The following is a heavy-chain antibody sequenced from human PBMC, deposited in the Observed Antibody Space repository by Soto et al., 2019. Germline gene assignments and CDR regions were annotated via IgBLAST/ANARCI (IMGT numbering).Heavy chain of an antibody. CDR2: VSSTGTSP. V-gene: IGHV3-23*01. CDR1: GFTFSNYA. J-gene: IGHJ3*01. CDR3: AKARPSGGYYYVEAFDV. Sequence: GGSLRLSCSASGFTFSNYAMSWVRQSPGKGLEWVSGVSSTGTSPYYAGSVQGRFTISRDNSKNMFYLQMKSLRAEDTAIYYCAKARPSGGYYYVEAFDVWGRGTMVTVSS. D-gene: IGHD3-22*01.